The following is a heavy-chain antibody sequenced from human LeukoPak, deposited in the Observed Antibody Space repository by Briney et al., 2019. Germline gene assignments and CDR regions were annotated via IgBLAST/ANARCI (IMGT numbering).Heavy chain of an antibody. J-gene: IGHJ3*02. CDR3: AREGYYYGSGSYPDAFDI. CDR2: FSSSSSYI. Sequence: GGSLRLSCAASGFTFSSYSMNWVRQAPGKGLEWVSSFSSSSSYIYYADSVKGRFTISRDNAKNPLYLQMNSLRAEDTAVYYCAREGYYYGSGSYPDAFDIWGQGTMVTVSS. V-gene: IGHV3-21*01. D-gene: IGHD3-10*01. CDR1: GFTFSSYS.